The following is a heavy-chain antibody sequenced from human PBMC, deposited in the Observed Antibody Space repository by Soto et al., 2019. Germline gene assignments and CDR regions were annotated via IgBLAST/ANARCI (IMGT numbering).Heavy chain of an antibody. V-gene: IGHV1-69*06. D-gene: IGHD6-13*01. Sequence: GASVKVSCKASGGTFSSYAISWVRQAPGQGLEWMGGIIPIFGTANYAQKFQGRVTITADKSTSTAYMELSSLRSEDTAVYYCAIGYSSSWTVLHYGMDVWGQGTTVTVSS. J-gene: IGHJ6*02. CDR3: AIGYSSSWTVLHYGMDV. CDR1: GGTFSSYA. CDR2: IIPIFGTA.